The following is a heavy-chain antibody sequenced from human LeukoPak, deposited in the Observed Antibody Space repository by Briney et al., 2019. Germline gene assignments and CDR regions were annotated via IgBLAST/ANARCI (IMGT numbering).Heavy chain of an antibody. J-gene: IGHJ4*02. CDR2: ISVSGGST. Sequence: PGGSLRLSCAASGFTFSSYAMSWVRQAPGKGLGWVSSISVSGGSTYYADSVKGRFTIATDNSKNTLYLQMNSLRAENTAVYYCAAHYGYNHSFANWGQGNLVTVSS. CDR1: GFTFSSYA. V-gene: IGHV3-23*01. CDR3: AAHYGYNHSFAN. D-gene: IGHD5-18*01.